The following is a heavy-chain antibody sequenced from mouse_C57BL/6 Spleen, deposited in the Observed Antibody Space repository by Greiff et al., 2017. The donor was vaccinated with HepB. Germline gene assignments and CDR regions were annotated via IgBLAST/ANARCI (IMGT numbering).Heavy chain of an antibody. CDR3: ARVEAYYYGSSSDY. Sequence: QVQLQQPGAELVKPGASVRLSCKASGYTFTSYWMHWVKQRPGQGLEWIGMIHPNSGSTNYNEKFKSKATLTVDKSSSTAYMQLSSLTSEDSAVYYCARVEAYYYGSSSDYWGQGTTLTVSS. D-gene: IGHD1-1*01. CDR2: IHPNSGST. J-gene: IGHJ2*01. V-gene: IGHV1-64*01. CDR1: GYTFTSYW.